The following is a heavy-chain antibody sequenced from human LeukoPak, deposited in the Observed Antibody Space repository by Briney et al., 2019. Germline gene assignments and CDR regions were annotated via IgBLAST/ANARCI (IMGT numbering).Heavy chain of an antibody. V-gene: IGHV4-59*01. CDR3: ARDYSVASGWFDP. CDR1: GGSISSYY. D-gene: IGHD6-19*01. J-gene: IGHJ5*02. CDR2: IYYSGST. Sequence: SETLSLTCTVSGGSISSYYWSWIRQPPGKGLEWIGYIYYSGSTNYNPSLKSRVTISVDTSKNQFSLKLSSVTAADTAVYYCARDYSVASGWFDPWGQGTLVTVSS.